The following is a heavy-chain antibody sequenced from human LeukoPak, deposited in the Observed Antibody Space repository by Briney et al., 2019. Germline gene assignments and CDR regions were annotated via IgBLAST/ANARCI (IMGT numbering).Heavy chain of an antibody. J-gene: IGHJ4*02. CDR3: ARRDYDILTGSLGY. CDR2: ISSSSSYI. CDR1: GFTFSSYS. Sequence: AGGSLRLSCAASGFTFSSYSMSWVRQAPGKGLEWVSSISSSSSYIYYADSVKGRFTISRDNAKNSLYLQMNSLRAEDTAVYYCARRDYDILTGSLGYWGQGTLVTVSS. D-gene: IGHD3-9*01. V-gene: IGHV3-21*01.